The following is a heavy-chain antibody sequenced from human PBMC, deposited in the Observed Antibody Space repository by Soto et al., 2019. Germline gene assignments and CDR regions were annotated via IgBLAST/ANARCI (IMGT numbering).Heavy chain of an antibody. CDR2: IYHSGST. Sequence: SEPLSLTCAVSGGSISSSNWWRWVRQPPGKGLEWIGEIYHSGSTNYNPSLKSRVTISVDKPKNQFSLKLSSVTAADTAVYYCARVSGSYYYGMDVWGQGTTVTVSS. CDR1: GGSISSSNW. J-gene: IGHJ6*02. V-gene: IGHV4-4*02. CDR3: ARVSGSYYYGMDV. D-gene: IGHD1-26*01.